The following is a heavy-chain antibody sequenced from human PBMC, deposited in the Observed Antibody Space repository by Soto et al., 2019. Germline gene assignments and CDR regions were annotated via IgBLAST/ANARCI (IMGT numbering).Heavy chain of an antibody. CDR1: GFTFSGSA. J-gene: IGHJ4*02. CDR3: TSSIAAAGTPSLGNY. Sequence: EVQLVESGGGLVQPGGSLKLYCAASGFTFSGSAMHWVRQASGKGLEWVGRIRSKANSYATAYAASVKGRFTISRDDSKNTAYLQMNSLKTEDTAVYYCTSSIAAAGTPSLGNYWGQGTLVTVSS. D-gene: IGHD6-13*01. CDR2: IRSKANSYAT. V-gene: IGHV3-73*02.